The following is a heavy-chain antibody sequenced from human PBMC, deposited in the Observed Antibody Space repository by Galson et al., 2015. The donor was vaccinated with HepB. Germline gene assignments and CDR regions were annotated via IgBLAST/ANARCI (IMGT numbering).Heavy chain of an antibody. J-gene: IGHJ4*02. CDR2: IYHSGST. CDR1: GGSISSSNW. CDR3: ASLQYCSGGSCYWDY. D-gene: IGHD2-15*01. V-gene: IGHV4-4*02. Sequence: LSLTCAVSGGSISSSNWWSWVRQPPGKGLEWIGEIYHSGSTNYNPSLKSRVTISVDKSKNQFSLKLSSVTAADTAVYYCASLQYCSGGSCYWDYWGQGTLVTVSS.